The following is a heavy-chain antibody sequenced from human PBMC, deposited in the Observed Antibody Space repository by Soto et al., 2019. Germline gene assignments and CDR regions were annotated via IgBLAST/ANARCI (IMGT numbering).Heavy chain of an antibody. V-gene: IGHV1-2*04. CDR2: INPNGCVT. Sequence: QVQLVQSGAEVRKPGASVTVSCRSSGDSFNDYYIHWVRQAPGQGFEWMGWINPNGCVTNYAQKFQGWVSMTRDTSIRTVYMQLSRLRSDDTAVYYCARESGGATATLDYYYFYMDVWGTGTTVTVSS. J-gene: IGHJ6*03. CDR3: ARESGGATATLDYYYFYMDV. D-gene: IGHD5-12*01. CDR1: GDSFNDYY.